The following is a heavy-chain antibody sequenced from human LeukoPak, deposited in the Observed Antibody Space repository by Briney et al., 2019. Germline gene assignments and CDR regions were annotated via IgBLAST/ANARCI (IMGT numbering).Heavy chain of an antibody. CDR1: GGSISSSSYY. CDR3: ARGRGNSIRLIRGARAYSWFDP. Sequence: ASETLSLTCTVSGGSISSSSYYWGWIRQPPGKGLEWIGSIYYSGSTYYNPSLKSRVTISVDTSKNQFSLKLSSVTAADTAVYYCARGRGNSIRLIRGARAYSWFDPWGQGTLVTVSS. J-gene: IGHJ5*02. V-gene: IGHV4-39*01. D-gene: IGHD3-10*01. CDR2: IYYSGST.